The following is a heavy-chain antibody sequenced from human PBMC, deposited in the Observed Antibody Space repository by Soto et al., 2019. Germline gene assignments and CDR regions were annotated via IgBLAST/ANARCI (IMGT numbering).Heavy chain of an antibody. V-gene: IGHV3-23*01. J-gene: IGHJ4*02. D-gene: IGHD3-3*01. Sequence: EVQLLESGGGLVQPGGSLRLSCAASGFTFSSYAMSWVRQAPGKGLEWVSAISGSGGSTYYADSVKGRFTIPRDNSKNTLYLQMHSLRAEDTAVYYCAKRGVRFWEAYYFDYWGQGTLVTVSS. CDR2: ISGSGGST. CDR1: GFTFSSYA. CDR3: AKRGVRFWEAYYFDY.